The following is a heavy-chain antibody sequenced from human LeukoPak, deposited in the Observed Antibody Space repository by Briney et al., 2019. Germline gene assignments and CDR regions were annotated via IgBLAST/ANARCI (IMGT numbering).Heavy chain of an antibody. J-gene: IGHJ3*02. CDR3: ARVRLVTADAFDI. D-gene: IGHD2-21*02. V-gene: IGHV4-4*07. Sequence: SETLSLTCTVSGGSISSYYWSWIRQPAGKGLEGIGRIYTSGSINYNPSLKSRVTMSVDTSKNQFSLKLSSVTAADTAVYYCARVRLVTADAFDIWRQETMVTVSS. CDR1: GGSISSYY. CDR2: IYTSGSI.